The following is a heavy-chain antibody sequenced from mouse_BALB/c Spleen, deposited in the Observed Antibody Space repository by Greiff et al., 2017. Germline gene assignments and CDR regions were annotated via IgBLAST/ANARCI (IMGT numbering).Heavy chain of an antibody. V-gene: IGHV2-6-7*01. CDR2: IWGDGST. Sequence: QVQLKESGPGLVAPSQSLSITCTVSGFSLTGYGVNWVRQPPGKGLEWLGMIWGDGSTYYNSALKSRLSISKDNSKSQVFLKMNSLQTDDTARYYCARDDYHYAMDYWGQGTSVTVSS. CDR3: ARDDYHYAMDY. D-gene: IGHD2-13*01. J-gene: IGHJ4*01. CDR1: GFSLTGYG.